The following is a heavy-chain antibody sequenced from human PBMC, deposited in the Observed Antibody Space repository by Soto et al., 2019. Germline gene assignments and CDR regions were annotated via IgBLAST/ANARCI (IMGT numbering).Heavy chain of an antibody. CDR1: GYTFTSNY. Sequence: GASVKVSCKASGYTFTSNYIHWVRQAPGQGLEWLGIINPNGGATTYAQHFQDRVTMTRDTSTSTVHMELRSLRPEDTAVYYCASPLFLATVIADAFGIWGQGTMVTVSS. D-gene: IGHD4-17*01. CDR3: ASPLFLATVIADAFGI. V-gene: IGHV1-46*01. CDR2: INPNGGAT. J-gene: IGHJ3*02.